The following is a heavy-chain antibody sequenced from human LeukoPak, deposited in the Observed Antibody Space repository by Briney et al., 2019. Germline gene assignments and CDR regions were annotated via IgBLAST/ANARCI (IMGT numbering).Heavy chain of an antibody. CDR3: AGGIGTTVRGYFDF. D-gene: IGHD4-11*01. CDR1: SGSIINSDLY. J-gene: IGHJ4*02. Sequence: SETLSLTCTVSSGSIINSDLYWSWIRQSPGKGLEWIGYIYHSTNTYYNPPLKSRVTMSVDSSKNQFSLRLTSVTAADTAVYYCAGGIGTTVRGYFDFWGQGTQVTVSS. V-gene: IGHV4-30-2*06. CDR2: IYHSTNT.